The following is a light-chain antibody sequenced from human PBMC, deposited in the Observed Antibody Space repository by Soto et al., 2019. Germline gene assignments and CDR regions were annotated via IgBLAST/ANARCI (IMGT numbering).Light chain of an antibody. CDR2: GNS. J-gene: IGLJ1*01. Sequence: QLVLTQPPSVSRAPGQRVTISCTGSSSNIGAGYDVHWYQQLPGTAPKLLIYGNSNRPSGVPDRFSGSKSGTSASLAITGLQAEDEADYYCQSYDSSLSGYVFGTGTQLTVL. CDR1: SSNIGAGYD. V-gene: IGLV1-40*01. CDR3: QSYDSSLSGYV.